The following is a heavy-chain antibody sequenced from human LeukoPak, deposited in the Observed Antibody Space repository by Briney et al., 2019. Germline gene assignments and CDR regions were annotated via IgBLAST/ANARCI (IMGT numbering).Heavy chain of an antibody. CDR3: ARWAGFSANGAPTYSFDI. CDR2: IFYEGST. D-gene: IGHD4/OR15-4a*01. V-gene: IGHV4-39*01. Sequence: SETLSLTCXXXXXXXSXSLYYWGWIRQPPGKGLECIGNIFYEGSTYYNPSLRSRVTISVDTSKNQFSLKLNSVTASDTAVYYCARWAGFSANGAPTYSFDIWGQGTLVTVSS. CDR1: XXXXSXSLYY. J-gene: IGHJ3*02.